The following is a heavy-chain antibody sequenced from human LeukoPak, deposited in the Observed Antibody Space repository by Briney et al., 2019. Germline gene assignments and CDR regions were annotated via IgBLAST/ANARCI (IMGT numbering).Heavy chain of an antibody. D-gene: IGHD1-1*01. Sequence: GGSLRLSCAASAFTFSSYATHWVRKAPGKGLDWLPVTSSDGNIKYYADSVKGRFTITRDNSKNTLYLQMNSLRGEDTGVYYCARDPVPATARHFDYWGQGTLVTVSS. V-gene: IGHV3-30-3*01. CDR2: TSSDGNIK. J-gene: IGHJ4*02. CDR1: AFTFSSYA. CDR3: ARDPVPATARHFDY.